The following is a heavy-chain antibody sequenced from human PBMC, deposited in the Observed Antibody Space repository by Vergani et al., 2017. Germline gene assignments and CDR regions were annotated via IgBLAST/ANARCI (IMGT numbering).Heavy chain of an antibody. J-gene: IGHJ4*02. CDR3: ATGAGPFYD. CDR2: LCPSGST. Sequence: QVQMQESGPGLVKTSETLSLTCSASGAPISYWCWSWLRQPAGKGLEWIGRLCPSGSTNYKPTLKSRVTMSIDTSKNQFSLKLTSVTAADTAVYYCATGAGPFYDCGQGTLVAISS. CDR1: GAPISYWC. D-gene: IGHD1-1*01. V-gene: IGHV4-4*07.